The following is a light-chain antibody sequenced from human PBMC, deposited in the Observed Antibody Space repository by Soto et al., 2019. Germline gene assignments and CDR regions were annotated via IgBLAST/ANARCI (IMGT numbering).Light chain of an antibody. CDR2: VNSDGSH. J-gene: IGLJ2*01. CDR3: QTWGTGIQV. CDR1: SGHSSYA. Sequence: QPVLTQSPSASASLGAAVKLTCTLSSGHSSYAIAWHLQQPEKGPRFLMKVNSDGSHSMGDGIPDRFSGSSSGAERYLTISSLQSEDEADYYCQTWGTGIQVFGGGTKLTVL. V-gene: IGLV4-69*01.